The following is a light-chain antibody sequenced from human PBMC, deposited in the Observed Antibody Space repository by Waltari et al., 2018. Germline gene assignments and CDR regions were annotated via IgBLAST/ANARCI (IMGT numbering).Light chain of an antibody. CDR3: QASYTEPYF. CDR1: QSITRY. CDR2: AAS. Sequence: DIQMTQSPSSLSASVGDRVTITCRASQSITRYFNWYQQKPGKAPKPLIYAASTLESGVPSRFSGSGSGTDFSLTISSLQPEDVATYYCQASYTEPYFFGQGTKLEIK. V-gene: IGKV1-39*01. J-gene: IGKJ2*01.